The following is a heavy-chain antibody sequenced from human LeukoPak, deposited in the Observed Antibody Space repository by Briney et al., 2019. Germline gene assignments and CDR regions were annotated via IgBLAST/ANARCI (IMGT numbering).Heavy chain of an antibody. D-gene: IGHD1-26*01. J-gene: IGHJ4*02. CDR1: GGTFSSYA. CDR2: IIPIFGTA. Sequence: ASVKDSCKASGGTFSSYAISWVRQAPGQGLEWMGGIIPIFGTANYAQKFQGRVTITADESTSTAYMELSSLRSEDTAVYYCARDPLIVGATHFDYWGQGTLVTVSS. V-gene: IGHV1-69*13. CDR3: ARDPLIVGATHFDY.